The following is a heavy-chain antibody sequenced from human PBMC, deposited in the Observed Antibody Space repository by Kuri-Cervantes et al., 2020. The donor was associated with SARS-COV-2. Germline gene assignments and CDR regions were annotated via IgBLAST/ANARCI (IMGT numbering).Heavy chain of an antibody. Sequence: SGPTLVTPTETLTLTCTVSGISLSNARMGVSWIRQPTGKALGWLALIYWNDDKRYSPSLKSRLTVTKDTSNNQVVLRMTTMDPVDTGTYYCAHTYYDFWSGHYTGAFDMWGQGTVVTVSS. CDR3: AHTYYDFWSGHYTGAFDM. V-gene: IGHV2-5*01. CDR1: GISLSNARMG. J-gene: IGHJ3*02. CDR2: IYWNDDK. D-gene: IGHD3-3*01.